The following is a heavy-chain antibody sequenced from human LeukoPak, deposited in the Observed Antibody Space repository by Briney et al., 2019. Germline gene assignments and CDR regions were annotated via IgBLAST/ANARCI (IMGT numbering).Heavy chain of an antibody. CDR2: ISGSGGST. D-gene: IGHD3-10*01. CDR1: GFTFSSYA. V-gene: IGHV3-23*01. CDR3: AKDYYGSGSYFPHDAFDI. J-gene: IGHJ3*02. Sequence: PGGSLRLSCAASGFTFSSYAMSWVRQAPGKGLEWVSAISGSGGSTYYADSVKGRFTISRDNSKNTLYLQMNSLRAEVTAVYCCAKDYYGSGSYFPHDAFDIWGQGTMVTVSS.